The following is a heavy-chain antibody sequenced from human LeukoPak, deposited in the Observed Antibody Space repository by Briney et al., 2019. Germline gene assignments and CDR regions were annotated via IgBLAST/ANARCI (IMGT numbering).Heavy chain of an antibody. J-gene: IGHJ5*02. Sequence: SETLSLTCAVYGGSFSGYYWSWIRQPPGKGLEWIGEINHSGSTNYNPSLKSRDTISVDTSKNQFSLKLSSVTAADTAVYYCARDGPAAIFEVWDYWFDPWGQGTLVTVSS. V-gene: IGHV4-34*01. D-gene: IGHD2-2*01. CDR2: INHSGST. CDR1: GGSFSGYY. CDR3: ARDGPAAIFEVWDYWFDP.